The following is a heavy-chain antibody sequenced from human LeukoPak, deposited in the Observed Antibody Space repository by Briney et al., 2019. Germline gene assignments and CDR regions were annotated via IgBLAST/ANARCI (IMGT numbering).Heavy chain of an antibody. CDR3: AKDVQWELLAYYFDY. D-gene: IGHD1-26*01. Sequence: PGRSLRLSCAASGFTFSSYGMHWVRQAPGKGLEWVAVISYDGSNKYYADSVKGRFTISRDNSKNTLYLQMNSLRAEDTAVYYCAKDVQWELLAYYFDYWGQGTLVTVSS. J-gene: IGHJ4*02. V-gene: IGHV3-30*18. CDR1: GFTFSSYG. CDR2: ISYDGSNK.